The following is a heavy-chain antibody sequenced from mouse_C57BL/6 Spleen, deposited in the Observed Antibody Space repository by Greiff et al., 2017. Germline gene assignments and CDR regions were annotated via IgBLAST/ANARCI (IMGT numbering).Heavy chain of an antibody. J-gene: IGHJ1*03. CDR1: GYTFTSYW. D-gene: IGHD1-1*01. CDR2: IDPSDSET. V-gene: IGHV1-52*01. Sequence: QVQLKQPGAELVRPGSSVKLSCKASGYTFTSYWMHWVKQRPIQGLEWIGNIDPSDSETHYNQKFKDKATLTVDKSSSTAYMQLSSLTSEDSAVYYCARSPYGSSYGWYFDVWGTGTTVTVSS. CDR3: ARSPYGSSYGWYFDV.